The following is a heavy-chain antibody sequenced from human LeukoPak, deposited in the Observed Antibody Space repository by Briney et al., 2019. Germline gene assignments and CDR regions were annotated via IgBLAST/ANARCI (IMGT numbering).Heavy chain of an antibody. D-gene: IGHD3-9*01. V-gene: IGHV1-69*13. J-gene: IGHJ5*02. Sequence: SMKVSCKASGGTVSSYVISWVRQAPGQGLEWMGGVLPIFGTAIYAQKWQGRVTITADESTSTAYMELKSLRSEDTAIYYCARAEDQGRYFDWLPGFAPWGQGTLVIVSS. CDR3: ARAEDQGRYFDWLPGFAP. CDR1: GGTVSSYV. CDR2: VLPIFGTA.